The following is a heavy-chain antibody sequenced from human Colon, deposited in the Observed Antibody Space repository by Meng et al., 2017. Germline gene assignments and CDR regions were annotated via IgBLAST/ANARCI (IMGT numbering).Heavy chain of an antibody. D-gene: IGHD1-26*01. V-gene: IGHV4-31*01. Sequence: VQPQETGPGLVRPSPTLALTCTVSGGSISTGGYYWSWIRQLPGKGLEWIGYIYYSGSTYYNPSLRSLVSISVDTSKNQFSLRLTSVTAADTAVYYCARVRRSGDDFDYWGQGTLVTVSS. CDR3: ARVRRSGDDFDY. J-gene: IGHJ4*02. CDR2: IYYSGST. CDR1: GGSISTGGYY.